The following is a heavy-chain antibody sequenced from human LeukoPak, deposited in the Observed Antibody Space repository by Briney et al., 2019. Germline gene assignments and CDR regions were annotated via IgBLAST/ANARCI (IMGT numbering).Heavy chain of an antibody. J-gene: IGHJ3*02. Sequence: GGSLRLSCAASGFTVSSNYMSWVRQAPGKGLEWVSIIYRDGTTYYADSVKGRFTISRDNAKNTLYLQMNSLRAEDTAVYYCARSTMSNVFDIWGQGTMVTVSS. D-gene: IGHD5/OR15-5a*01. CDR1: GFTVSSNY. V-gene: IGHV3-53*01. CDR3: ARSTMSNVFDI. CDR2: IYRDGTT.